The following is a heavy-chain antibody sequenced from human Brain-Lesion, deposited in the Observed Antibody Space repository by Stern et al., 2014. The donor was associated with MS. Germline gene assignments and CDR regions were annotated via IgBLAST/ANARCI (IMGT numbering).Heavy chain of an antibody. D-gene: IGHD3-3*01. J-gene: IGHJ6*02. CDR1: GYIFTGYY. CDR3: ARDQRGITIFGVVTDYYYLGMDV. V-gene: IGHV1-2*02. CDR2: THPNTGGT. Sequence: QVQLGQSGAEVKKPGASVKVSCKTSGYIFTGYYIHWVRQAPGQGLAWMAWTHPNTGGTTYAQKFQGRVTMSRDTSISTAYVELSSLTSDDTAVYYCARDQRGITIFGVVTDYYYLGMDVWGQGTTVTVSS.